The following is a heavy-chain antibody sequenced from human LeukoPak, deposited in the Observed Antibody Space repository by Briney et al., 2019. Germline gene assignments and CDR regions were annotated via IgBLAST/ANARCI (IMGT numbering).Heavy chain of an antibody. J-gene: IGHJ3*02. CDR2: IDWDDDK. Sequence: QTLSLTCTFSGFSLSTSGMCVSWIRQPPGKALEWLARIDWDDDKYYSTSLKTRLTISKDTSKNQVVLTITNMDPVDTATYYCARMEIAALDAFDIWGQGTMVTVSS. V-gene: IGHV2-70*11. CDR1: GFSLSTSGMC. CDR3: ARMEIAALDAFDI. D-gene: IGHD6-6*01.